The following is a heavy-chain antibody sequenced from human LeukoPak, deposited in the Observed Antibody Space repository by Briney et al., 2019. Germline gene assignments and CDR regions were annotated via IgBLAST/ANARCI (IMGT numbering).Heavy chain of an antibody. CDR1: GGSISSYY. CDR2: IYTSGST. J-gene: IGHJ5*02. D-gene: IGHD6-19*01. Sequence: SETLSLTCTVSGGSISSYYWSWIRQPAGKGLEWIGRIYTSGSTNYNPSLKSRVTISVDTSKNQFSLKLSSVTAADTAVYYCARETSGGWYLEVWFDPWGQGTLVTVSS. CDR3: ARETSGGWYLEVWFDP. V-gene: IGHV4-4*07.